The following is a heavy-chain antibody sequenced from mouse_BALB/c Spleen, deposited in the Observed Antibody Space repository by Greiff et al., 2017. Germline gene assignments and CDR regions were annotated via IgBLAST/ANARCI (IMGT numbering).Heavy chain of an antibody. J-gene: IGHJ3*01. CDR3: ARVYRYDAWFAY. V-gene: IGHV2-9*02. Sequence: VQLVESGPGLVAPSQSLSITCTVSGFSLTSYGVHWVRQPPGKGLEWLGVIWAGGSTNYNSALMSRLSISKDNSKSQVFLKMNSLQTDDTAMYYCARVYRYDAWFAYWGQGTLVTVSA. CDR2: IWAGGST. CDR1: GFSLTSYG. D-gene: IGHD2-14*01.